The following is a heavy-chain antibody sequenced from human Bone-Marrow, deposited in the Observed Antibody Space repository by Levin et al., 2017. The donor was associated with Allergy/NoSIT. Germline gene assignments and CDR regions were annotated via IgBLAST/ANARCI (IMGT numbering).Heavy chain of an antibody. Sequence: SQTLSLTCSVSGASVSNSHCGCFWGWVRQPPGEGLQWIGTVDYAGITHYNPSLRSRVTISIDTSNNQFSLKLTSVTATDTADYFCARIYGGYDYWGPGTRVTVSS. D-gene: IGHD4-17*01. J-gene: IGHJ4*02. V-gene: IGHV4-39*07. CDR1: GASVSNSHCGCF. CDR2: VDYAGIT. CDR3: ARIYGGYDY.